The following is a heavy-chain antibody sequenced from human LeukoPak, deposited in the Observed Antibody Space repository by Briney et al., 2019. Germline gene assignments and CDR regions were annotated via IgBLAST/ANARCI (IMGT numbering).Heavy chain of an antibody. Sequence: GGSLRLSCAASGFTFSSYAMHWVRQAPGKGLEWVAVISYDGSNKYYADSVKGRFTISRDNSKNTLYLQMNSLRAEDTAVYYCARGYIAVAGTSDYWGQGTLVTVSS. CDR3: ARGYIAVAGTSDY. CDR1: GFTFSSYA. CDR2: ISYDGSNK. D-gene: IGHD6-19*01. V-gene: IGHV3-30-3*01. J-gene: IGHJ4*02.